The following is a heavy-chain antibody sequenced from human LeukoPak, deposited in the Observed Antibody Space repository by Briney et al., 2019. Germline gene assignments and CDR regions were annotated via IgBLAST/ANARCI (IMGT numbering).Heavy chain of an antibody. D-gene: IGHD6-19*01. V-gene: IGHV3-7*01. Sequence: GGSLTLSCTASGFTFSTYWMSWVRQAPGEGLEWVANIHPEGNEKYHVDSVKGRFTISRDNAKNSLYLQMNSLRAGDTAVYYCARAVAADPGGYWGQGTLVTVSS. CDR2: IHPEGNEK. CDR3: ARAVAADPGGY. J-gene: IGHJ4*02. CDR1: GFTFSTYW.